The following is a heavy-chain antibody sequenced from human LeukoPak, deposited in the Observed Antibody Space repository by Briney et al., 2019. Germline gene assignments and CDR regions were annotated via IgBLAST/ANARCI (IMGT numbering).Heavy chain of an antibody. J-gene: IGHJ4*02. D-gene: IGHD3-22*01. CDR3: ARASITMIVVVDY. CDR2: ISYDGSNK. Sequence: GGSQRLSCAASGFTFSSYAMHWVRQAPGKGLEWVAVISYDGSNKYYADSVKGRFTISRDNSKNTLYLQMNSLRAEDTAVYYCARASITMIVVVDYWGQGTLVTVSS. V-gene: IGHV3-30-3*01. CDR1: GFTFSSYA.